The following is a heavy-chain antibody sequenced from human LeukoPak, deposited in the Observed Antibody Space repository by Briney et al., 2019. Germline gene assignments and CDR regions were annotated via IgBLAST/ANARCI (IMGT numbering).Heavy chain of an antibody. CDR3: ARDKGSSGPAASNDY. Sequence: ASVKVSCKVSGYTLTELSMHWVRQAPGRGLEWMGGFDPEDGETIYAQKFQGRVTMTEDTSTDTAYMELSSLRSEDTAVYYCARDKGSSGPAASNDYWGQGTLVTVSS. CDR2: FDPEDGET. CDR1: GYTLTELS. D-gene: IGHD2-2*01. J-gene: IGHJ4*02. V-gene: IGHV1-24*01.